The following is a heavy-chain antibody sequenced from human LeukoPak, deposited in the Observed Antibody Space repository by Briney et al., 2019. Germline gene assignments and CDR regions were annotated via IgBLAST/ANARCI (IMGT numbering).Heavy chain of an antibody. CDR2: ISYGGSNK. CDR3: ARGKGLRRLGYFDY. D-gene: IGHD3-9*01. J-gene: IGHJ4*02. Sequence: GGSLRLSCAASGFTFSSYAMHWVRQAPGKGLEWVAVISYGGSNKYYADSVKGRFTISRDNSHNTLYLQMNSLRDEDTAVYYCARGKGLRRLGYFDYWGQGTLVTVSS. CDR1: GFTFSSYA. V-gene: IGHV3-30*04.